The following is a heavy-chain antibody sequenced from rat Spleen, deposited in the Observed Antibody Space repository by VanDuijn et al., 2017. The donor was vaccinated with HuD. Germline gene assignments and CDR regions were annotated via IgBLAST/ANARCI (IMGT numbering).Heavy chain of an antibody. CDR2: ISYGDSSGHSST. J-gene: IGHJ2*01. V-gene: IGHV5-29*01. CDR1: GFTFSDYG. Sequence: EVQLVESDGGLVQPGRSLKLSCAASGFTFSDYGVAWVRQAPTKGLEWVATISYGDSSGHSSTYYRDSVKGRFTISRDNAKSTLYLQMDSLRSEETATYYCARHEESVVHYFDYWGQGVMVTVSS. CDR3: ARHEESVVHYFDY. D-gene: IGHD1-1*01.